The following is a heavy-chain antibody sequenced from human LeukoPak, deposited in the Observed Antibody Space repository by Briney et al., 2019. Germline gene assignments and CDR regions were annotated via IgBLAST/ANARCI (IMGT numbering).Heavy chain of an antibody. CDR1: GFSFSSYA. Sequence: GGSLRLSCATSGFSFSSYAMNWVRQAPGKGLEWVSYIRSTSTTIYYADSVKGRFTISRDNAKNSLYLQMNSLRTEDTAVYYCARDMVRGFPTPGDWGQGTLVTVSS. D-gene: IGHD3-10*01. CDR3: ARDMVRGFPTPGD. J-gene: IGHJ4*02. CDR2: IRSTSTTI. V-gene: IGHV3-48*01.